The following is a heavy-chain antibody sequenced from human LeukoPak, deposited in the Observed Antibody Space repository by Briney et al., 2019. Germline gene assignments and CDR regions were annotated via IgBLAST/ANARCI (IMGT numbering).Heavy chain of an antibody. CDR3: AREYYDNQFGY. Sequence: PGGSLRLSCAASGFTFSSYWMSWVRQALGKWLEWVANIKQDGSEKYYVDSVKGRFTISRDNAKNSLYLQMNSLRAEDTAVYYCAREYYDNQFGYWGQGTLVTVSS. D-gene: IGHD3-22*01. CDR2: IKQDGSEK. CDR1: GFTFSSYW. V-gene: IGHV3-7*01. J-gene: IGHJ4*02.